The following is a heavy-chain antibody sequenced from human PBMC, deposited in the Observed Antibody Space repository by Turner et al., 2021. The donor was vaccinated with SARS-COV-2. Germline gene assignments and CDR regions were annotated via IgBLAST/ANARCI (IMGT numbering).Heavy chain of an antibody. V-gene: IGHV4-39*01. CDR3: ARLMDTAMDYYGTDV. J-gene: IGHJ6*02. CDR2: CYYSGSA. Sequence: QLQLQESGPGLVKPSETLSLTCTVSGGSLSSSSYYWGWIRQPPGKGLEWIGNCYYSGSAYYNPSLKSRVTISVDPSKNQFSLKLTSGTAADTAVYYCARLMDTAMDYYGTDVWGQGTTVTVSS. D-gene: IGHD5-18*01. CDR1: GGSLSSSSYY.